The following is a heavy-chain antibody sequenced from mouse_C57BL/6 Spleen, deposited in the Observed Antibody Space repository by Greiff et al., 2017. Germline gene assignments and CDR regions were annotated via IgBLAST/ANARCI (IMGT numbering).Heavy chain of an antibody. CDR2: IDPETGGT. Sequence: QVQLKQSGAELVRPGASVTLSCKASGYTFTDYEMHWVKQTPVHGLEWIGAIDPETGGTAYNQKFKGKAILTADKSSSTAYMELRSLTSEDSAVYYCTRVWYSNLWGTGTTVTVSS. J-gene: IGHJ1*03. D-gene: IGHD2-5*01. V-gene: IGHV1-15*01. CDR3: TRVWYSNL. CDR1: GYTFTDYE.